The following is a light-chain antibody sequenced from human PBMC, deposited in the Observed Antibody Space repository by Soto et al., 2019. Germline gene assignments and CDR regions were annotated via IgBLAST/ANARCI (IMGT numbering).Light chain of an antibody. CDR2: DVS. Sequence: QSVLTQPASVSGSPGQSITISCSGTSSDVGGSIYVSWYQQHPGEAPKLIIYDVSYRPSGVSNRFSGSKSGNTASLTISGLQAEDEAHYFCSSYTSSAPGVLFGGGTKLTVL. J-gene: IGLJ2*01. CDR1: SSDVGGSIY. CDR3: SSYTSSAPGVL. V-gene: IGLV2-14*03.